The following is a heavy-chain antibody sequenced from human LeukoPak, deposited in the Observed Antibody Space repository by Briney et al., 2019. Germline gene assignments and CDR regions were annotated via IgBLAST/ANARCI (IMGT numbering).Heavy chain of an antibody. Sequence: PSQTLSLTCTVSGGSISSGGYYWSWIRQHPGKGLEWIGYIYFSGSTYYNPSLKSRLTISVDTSKNQFSLKLSSVTAADTAVYYCARAPAGFRSYYGMDVWGQGTTVTVSS. CDR2: IYFSGST. CDR1: GGSISSGGYY. D-gene: IGHD2-21*01. J-gene: IGHJ6*02. CDR3: ARAPAGFRSYYGMDV. V-gene: IGHV4-31*03.